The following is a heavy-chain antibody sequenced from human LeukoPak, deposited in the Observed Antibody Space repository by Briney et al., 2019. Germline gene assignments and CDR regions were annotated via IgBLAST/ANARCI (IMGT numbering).Heavy chain of an antibody. CDR1: GYTFTSYY. CDR3: ARVPKGTYYDSSGYFPFDI. D-gene: IGHD3-22*01. Sequence: AASVTVSCKASGYTFTSYYMHWVRQAPGQGLEWMGIINPSGGSTSYAQKFQGRVTMTRDTSTSTVYMELSSLRSEDTAVYYCARVPKGTYYDSSGYFPFDIWGQGTMVTVSS. V-gene: IGHV1-46*01. CDR2: INPSGGST. J-gene: IGHJ3*02.